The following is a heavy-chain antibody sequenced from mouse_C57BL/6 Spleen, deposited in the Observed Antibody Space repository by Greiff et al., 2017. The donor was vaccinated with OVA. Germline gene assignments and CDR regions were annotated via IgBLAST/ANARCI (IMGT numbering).Heavy chain of an antibody. CDR1: GYTFTSYW. CDR3: ARHDLEGNYFDY. J-gene: IGHJ2*01. CDR2: IDPSDSET. V-gene: IGHV1-52*01. Sequence: VQLQQPGAELVRPGSSVTLSCKASGYTFTSYWMHWVKQRPIQGLEWIGNIDPSDSETHYHQKFKDKATLPVDNSYSTASLKLSSLTAEYSAVDYCARHDLEGNYFDYWGQGTTLTVSS.